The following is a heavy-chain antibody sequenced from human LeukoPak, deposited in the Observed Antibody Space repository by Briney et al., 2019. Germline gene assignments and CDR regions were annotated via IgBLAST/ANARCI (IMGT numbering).Heavy chain of an antibody. CDR2: IFYSGRA. J-gene: IGHJ5*02. CDR3: ARIEYSSSIDH. D-gene: IGHD6-6*01. Sequence: SETLSLTCTVSGGSISSSNYYWSWLRQPPGKGLEWIGSIFYSGRAYYNPSLKSRVTISVDTSKNQFSLKLSSVTAADTAVYFCARIEYSSSIDHWGQGILVTVSS. V-gene: IGHV4-39*07. CDR1: GGSISSSNYY.